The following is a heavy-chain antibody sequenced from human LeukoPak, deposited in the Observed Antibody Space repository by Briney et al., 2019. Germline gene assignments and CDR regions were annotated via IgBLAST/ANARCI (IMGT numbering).Heavy chain of an antibody. CDR1: GVSISSGSNY. J-gene: IGHJ4*02. CDR3: ARIQYYYDSSGYYYFDY. V-gene: IGHV4-61*02. CDR2: IYTSGST. D-gene: IGHD3-22*01. Sequence: SETLSLTCTVSGVSISSGSNYWSWIRQPAGKGLEWIGLIYTSGSTNYNPSLKSRVTISVDTSKNQFSLKLSSVTAADTAVYYCARIQYYYDSSGYYYFDYWGQGTLVTVSS.